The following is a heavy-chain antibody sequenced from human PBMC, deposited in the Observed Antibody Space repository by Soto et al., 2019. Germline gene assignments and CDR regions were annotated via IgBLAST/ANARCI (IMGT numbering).Heavy chain of an antibody. CDR1: GGSISSGDYY. CDR3: ARCASSCSLGF. CDR2: IYYSGST. D-gene: IGHD2-15*01. Sequence: QVELQESGPGLAKPSQTLSLTCTVSGGSISSGDYYWSWIRQPPGKGLEWIGYIYYSGSTYYNPSLMSRVTISVDTSKNQFSLKLSSVTAAETAVYYCARCASSCSLGFWGQGTLVTVSS. V-gene: IGHV4-30-4*01. J-gene: IGHJ4*02.